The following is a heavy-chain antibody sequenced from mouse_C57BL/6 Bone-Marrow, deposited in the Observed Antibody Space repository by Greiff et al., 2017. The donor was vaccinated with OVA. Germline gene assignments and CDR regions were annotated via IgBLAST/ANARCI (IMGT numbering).Heavy chain of an antibody. J-gene: IGHJ2*01. CDR1: GYTFTSYW. D-gene: IGHD1-1*01. Sequence: VQLQQPGAELVMPGASVKLSCKASGYTFTSYWMHWVKQRPGQGLEWIGEIDPSDSYTTYNQKFKGKSTLTVDKSSSTAYMQLSSLTSEDSAVYDGAREITTVVFDYWGQGTTLTVSS. CDR3: AREITTVVFDY. CDR2: IDPSDSYT. V-gene: IGHV1-69*01.